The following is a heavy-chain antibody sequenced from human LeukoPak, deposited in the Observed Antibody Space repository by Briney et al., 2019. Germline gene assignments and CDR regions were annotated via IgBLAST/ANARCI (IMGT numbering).Heavy chain of an antibody. V-gene: IGHV1-69*04. J-gene: IGHJ4*02. CDR3: ARGRYYGSGTYYLDAAY. Sequence: SVKVSCKASGGTFNNYAINWGRQAPGQGLEWMGRIIPILGVPDYAQRFQGRVTITADISTTTAYMELSSLRSEDTAVYYCARGRYYGSGTYYLDAAYWGQGTLVTVSS. D-gene: IGHD3-10*01. CDR2: IIPILGVP. CDR1: GGTFNNYA.